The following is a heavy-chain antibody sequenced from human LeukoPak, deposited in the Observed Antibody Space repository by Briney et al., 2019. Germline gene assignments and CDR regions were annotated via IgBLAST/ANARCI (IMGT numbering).Heavy chain of an antibody. CDR3: ARAGLGSWPSDF. J-gene: IGHJ2*01. V-gene: IGHV3-74*01. Sequence: GGSLRLSCAASGFTFSSYWMHWVRHAPGKGLVWVSRITSDGSSTIYADSVKGRFTISRDNTKNTLYLKMNSLRAEDTDVYYCARAGLGSWPSDFWGRGTLVTVSS. CDR2: ITSDGSST. D-gene: IGHD3-10*01. CDR1: GFTFSSYW.